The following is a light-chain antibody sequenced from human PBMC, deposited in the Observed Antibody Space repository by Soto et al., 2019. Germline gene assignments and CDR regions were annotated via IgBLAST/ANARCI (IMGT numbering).Light chain of an antibody. CDR1: SSDIGNYNY. V-gene: IGLV2-14*03. Sequence: QAVVTQPASVSGSPGQSITIPCTGSSSDIGNYNYVSWYQQQHPGKAPKLMIYDVSTRPSGVSIRFSGSKSGNTASLTISGLQAEDEAFYYCTSYTIATTWVFGGGTKVTVL. CDR3: TSYTIATTWV. J-gene: IGLJ3*02. CDR2: DVS.